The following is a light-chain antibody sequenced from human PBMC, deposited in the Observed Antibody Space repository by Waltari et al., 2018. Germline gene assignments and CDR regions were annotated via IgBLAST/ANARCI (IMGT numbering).Light chain of an antibody. V-gene: IGLV2-23*03. Sequence: QSALTQPASVSGSPGQSITLSCTGTSSAVGSYNLVPCYQQHPGKVPKLMIYEGNKRPSGVSNRFSGSKSGNTASLTISGLQAEDEADYYCCSYAGSSTFPYVFGTGTKVTVL. CDR3: CSYAGSSTFPYV. J-gene: IGLJ1*01. CDR1: SSAVGSYNL. CDR2: EGN.